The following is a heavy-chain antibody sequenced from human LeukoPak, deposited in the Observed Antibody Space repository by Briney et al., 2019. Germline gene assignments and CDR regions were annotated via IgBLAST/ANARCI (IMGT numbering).Heavy chain of an antibody. CDR3: AKDIITGSSSSGGFDY. V-gene: IGHV3-23*01. CDR1: GFSFSNYA. Sequence: GGSLRLSCGASGFSFSNYAMSWVRQAPGKGLEWVSAISGSGGSTYYADSVKGRFTISRDNSKNTLYLQMNSLRAEDTAVYYCAKDIITGSSSSGGFDYWGQGTLVTVSS. J-gene: IGHJ4*02. D-gene: IGHD6-6*01. CDR2: ISGSGGST.